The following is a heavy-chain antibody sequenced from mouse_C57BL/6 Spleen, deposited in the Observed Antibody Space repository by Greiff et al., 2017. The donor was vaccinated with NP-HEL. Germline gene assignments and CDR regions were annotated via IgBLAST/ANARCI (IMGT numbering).Heavy chain of an antibody. CDR1: GYTFTSYW. V-gene: IGHV1-5*01. D-gene: IGHD4-1*01. J-gene: IGHJ4*01. Sequence: EVQLQESGTVLARPGASVKMSCKTSGYTFTSYWMHWVKQRPGQGLEWIGAIYPGNSDTSYNQKFKGKAKLTAVTSASTAYMELSSLTNEDSAVYYCTRYALTGLYYYAMDYWGQGTSVTVSS. CDR2: IYPGNSDT. CDR3: TRYALTGLYYYAMDY.